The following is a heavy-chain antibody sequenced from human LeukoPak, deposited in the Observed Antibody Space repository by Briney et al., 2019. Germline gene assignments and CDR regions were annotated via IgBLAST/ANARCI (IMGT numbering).Heavy chain of an antibody. Sequence: SETLSLTCTVSGGSITSPSYFWGWIRQPPGRGLQWIASIYYSGTTYYNPSLKSRVTISVDTSKNQFSLKLSSVTAADTAVYYCARALEAPYSSSWYRVIWFDPWGQRTLVTVSS. CDR3: ARALEAPYSSSWYRVIWFDP. D-gene: IGHD6-13*01. CDR2: IYYSGTT. CDR1: GGSITSPSYF. J-gene: IGHJ5*02. V-gene: IGHV4-39*07.